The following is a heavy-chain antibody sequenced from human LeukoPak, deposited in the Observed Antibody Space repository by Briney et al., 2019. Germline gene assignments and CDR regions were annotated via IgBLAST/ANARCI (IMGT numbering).Heavy chain of an antibody. V-gene: IGHV1-8*03. J-gene: IGHJ4*02. CDR1: GYTFTSYD. D-gene: IGHD2-15*01. Sequence: GASAKVSCKASGYTFTSYDINWVRQATGQGLEWMGWMNPNSGNTGYAQKFQGRVTITRNTSISTAYMELSSLRSEDTAVYYCARGFLVEPFDYWGQGTLVTVSS. CDR3: ARGFLVEPFDY. CDR2: MNPNSGNT.